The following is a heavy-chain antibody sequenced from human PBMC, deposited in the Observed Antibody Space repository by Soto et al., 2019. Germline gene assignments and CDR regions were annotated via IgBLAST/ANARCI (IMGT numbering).Heavy chain of an antibody. CDR2: ISYDGSNK. CDR3: ARDTTASRLVRGYYYYGMDV. Sequence: QVQLVESGGGVVQPGKSLRLSCAVSGFTFTNYAMHWVRQAPGKGLEWVAVISYDGSNKYYADSVKGRFTISRDNSKNTLYLQMNSLRPEDTAVYYCARDTTASRLVRGYYYYGMDVW. D-gene: IGHD3-10*01. V-gene: IGHV3-30-3*01. CDR1: GFTFTNYA. J-gene: IGHJ6*01.